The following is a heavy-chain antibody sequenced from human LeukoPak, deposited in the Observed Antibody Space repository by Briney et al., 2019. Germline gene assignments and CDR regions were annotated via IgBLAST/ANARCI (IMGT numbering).Heavy chain of an antibody. D-gene: IGHD3-9*01. J-gene: IGHJ6*02. CDR2: INTNTGNP. CDR1: GYTFTSYA. CDR3: ATRTPLTDNGNYYYYGMDV. Sequence: GASVKVSCKASGYTFTSYAMNWVRQAPGQGLEWMGWINTNTGNPTYAQGFTGRFVFSLDTSVSTAYLQISSLKAEDTAVYYCATRTPLTDNGNYYYYGMDVWGQGTTVTVSS. V-gene: IGHV7-4-1*02.